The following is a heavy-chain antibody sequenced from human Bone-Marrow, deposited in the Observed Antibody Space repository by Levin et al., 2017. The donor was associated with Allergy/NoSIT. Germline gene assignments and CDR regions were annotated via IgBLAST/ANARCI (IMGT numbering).Heavy chain of an antibody. CDR1: GYTFTSYD. Sequence: GESLKISCKASGYTFTSYDINWVRQATGQGLEWMGWMNPNSGNTGYAQKFQGRVTMTRNTSISTAYMELSSLRSEDTAVYYCARDRPTKQLVIEYFQHWGQGTLVTVSS. V-gene: IGHV1-8*01. CDR3: ARDRPTKQLVIEYFQH. D-gene: IGHD6-6*01. CDR2: MNPNSGNT. J-gene: IGHJ1*01.